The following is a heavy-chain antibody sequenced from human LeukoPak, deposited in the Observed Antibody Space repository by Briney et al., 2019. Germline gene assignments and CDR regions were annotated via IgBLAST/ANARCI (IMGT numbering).Heavy chain of an antibody. CDR1: GGSISSYY. D-gene: IGHD3-22*01. J-gene: IGHJ4*02. V-gene: IGHV4-59*01. Sequence: SETLSLTCTVSGGSISSYYWSWIRQPPGKGLEWIGYIYYSGSTTYNPSLKSRVTISVDTSKNQFSLKLSSVTAADTAVYYCAGVTPYYYDSSGYSPGFDYWGQGTLVTVSS. CDR2: IYYSGST. CDR3: AGVTPYYYDSSGYSPGFDY.